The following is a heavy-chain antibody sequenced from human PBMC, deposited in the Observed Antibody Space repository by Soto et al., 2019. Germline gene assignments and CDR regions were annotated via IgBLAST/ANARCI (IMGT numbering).Heavy chain of an antibody. J-gene: IGHJ6*02. CDR2: IIPIFGTA. CDR3: ARVRGAFGGVIGPYYYYCMDV. CDR1: GGTFSSYA. V-gene: IGHV1-69*01. D-gene: IGHD3-16*02. Sequence: QVQLVQSGAEVKKPGSSVKVSCKASGGTFSSYAISWVRQAPGQGLEWMGGIIPIFGTANYAQKFQGRVTITADESTRKAYMELSSMRSEDTAVYYLARVRGAFGGVIGPYYYYCMDVWGQGTTVTVSS.